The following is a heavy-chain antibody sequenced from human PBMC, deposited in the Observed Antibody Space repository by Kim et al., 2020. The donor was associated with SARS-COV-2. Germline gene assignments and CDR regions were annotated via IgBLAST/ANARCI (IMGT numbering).Heavy chain of an antibody. J-gene: IGHJ4*02. CDR1: GFTFTGYA. CDR3: MKGGWGSIWDH. V-gene: IGHV3-23*01. CDR2: IDGSDGTT. Sequence: GGSLRLSCTTSGFTFTGYAMSWVRQAPGKGLEWVSSIDGSDGTTYYVDSVKGRFTISRDNSKNTLYLQMSTLRADDTAVCYCMKGGWGSIWDHWGQGTLVTVSS. D-gene: IGHD2-21*01.